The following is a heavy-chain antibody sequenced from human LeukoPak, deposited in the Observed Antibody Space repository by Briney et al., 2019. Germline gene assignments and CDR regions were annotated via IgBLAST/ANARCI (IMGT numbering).Heavy chain of an antibody. J-gene: IGHJ4*02. CDR2: IIPIFGTA. CDR3: ARVRYYYDSSGYYEEHNFDY. Sequence: SVKVSCKASGGTFSSYAISWVRQAPGQGLEWMGRIIPIFGTANYAQKFQGRVTITTDESTSTAYMELSSLRSEDTAVYYCARVRYYYDSSGYYEEHNFDYWGQGTLVTVSS. CDR1: GGTFSSYA. V-gene: IGHV1-69*05. D-gene: IGHD3-22*01.